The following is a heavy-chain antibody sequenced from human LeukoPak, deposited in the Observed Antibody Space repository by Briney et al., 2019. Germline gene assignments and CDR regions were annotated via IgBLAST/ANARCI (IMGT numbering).Heavy chain of an antibody. CDR2: ISGSGGAT. CDR1: GFTFSSYA. Sequence: SGGSLRLSCAASGFTFSSYAMSWVRQAPGKGLEWVSLISGSGGATYYADSVKGRFTISRDDPHNTLYLQMNSLRAEDTAVYFCARGGVDYYGSGTYYLMYYFDYWGQGALVTVSS. J-gene: IGHJ4*02. D-gene: IGHD3-10*01. V-gene: IGHV3-23*01. CDR3: ARGGVDYYGSGTYYLMYYFDY.